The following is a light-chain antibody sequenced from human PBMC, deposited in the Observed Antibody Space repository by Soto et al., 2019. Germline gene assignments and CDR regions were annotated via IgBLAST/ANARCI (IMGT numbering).Light chain of an antibody. V-gene: IGKV3-20*01. CDR2: GAS. CDR1: QSVSRSF. CDR3: QQCGSSPHT. J-gene: IGKJ4*01. Sequence: EIVLTQSPGTLSLSPGERATLSCRASQSVSRSFLAWYQQKSGQAPRLLIYGASTRATGIPDRFSGSGSGTDFSRTISRLEPADFAAYICQQCGSSPHTFGGGTKVEL.